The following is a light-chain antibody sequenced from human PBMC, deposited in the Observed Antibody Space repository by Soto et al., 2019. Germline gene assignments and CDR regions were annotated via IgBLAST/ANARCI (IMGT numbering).Light chain of an antibody. CDR2: WAS. V-gene: IGKV4-1*01. CDR3: QQYYSSPVT. Sequence: DIVMTQSPDSLAVSPGERATINCKSSQSLVHSSNNKNYLIWYQQKPGQPPKLLIYWASTRESGVPERFSGSGSGTDFTLTISSLQTEDAAVYFCQQYYSSPVTF. J-gene: IGKJ3*01. CDR1: QSLVHSSNNKNY.